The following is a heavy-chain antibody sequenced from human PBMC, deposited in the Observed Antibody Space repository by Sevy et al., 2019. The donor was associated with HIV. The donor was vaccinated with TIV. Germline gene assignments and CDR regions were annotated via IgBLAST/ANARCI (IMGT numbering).Heavy chain of an antibody. V-gene: IGHV3-33*01. J-gene: IGHJ1*01. Sequence: GGSLRLSXAAXXXXXXXXXMXWVRXAXGXGXEXVAVIXXXXXNKYYADSVRGRFTISRDNSKNTLFLKMDSLRGEDTAVYYCARDPRMXXXXLXXXXXXWGQXTLVTVSS. CDR3: ARDPRMXXXXLXXXXXX. CDR1: XXXXXXXX. D-gene: IGHD2-15*01. CDR2: IXXXXXNK.